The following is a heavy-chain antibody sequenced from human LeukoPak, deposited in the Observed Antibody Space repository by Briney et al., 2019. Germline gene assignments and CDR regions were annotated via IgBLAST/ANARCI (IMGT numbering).Heavy chain of an antibody. CDR3: ARAEDIVVVPAAIPANGALDY. D-gene: IGHD2-2*02. Sequence: TGGSLRLSCAASGFTFSDYYMSWIRQAPGKGLGWVSYISSSRSTIYYADSVKGRFTISRDNAKNSLYLQMNSLRAEDTAVYYCARAEDIVVVPAAIPANGALDYWGQGTLVTVSS. J-gene: IGHJ4*02. CDR1: GFTFSDYY. CDR2: ISSSRSTI. V-gene: IGHV3-11*01.